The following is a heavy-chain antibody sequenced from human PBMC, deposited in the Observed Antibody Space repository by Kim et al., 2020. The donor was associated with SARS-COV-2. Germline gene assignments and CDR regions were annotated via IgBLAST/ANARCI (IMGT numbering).Heavy chain of an antibody. CDR2: IYPGDSDT. J-gene: IGHJ6*02. CDR3: ARSGIDYEKNYGMDV. D-gene: IGHD4-17*01. Sequence: GESLKISCKGSGYSFTSYWIGWVRQMPGKGLEWMGIIYPGDSDTRYSPSFQGQVTISADKSISTAYLQWSSLKASDTAMYYCARSGIDYEKNYGMDVWGQGTTVTVSS. V-gene: IGHV5-51*01. CDR1: GYSFTSYW.